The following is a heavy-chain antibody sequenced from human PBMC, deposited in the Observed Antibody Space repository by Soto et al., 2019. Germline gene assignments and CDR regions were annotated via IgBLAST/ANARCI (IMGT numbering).Heavy chain of an antibody. V-gene: IGHV4-39*01. CDR1: GGSISSSSYY. CDR2: IYYSGST. Sequence: PSETLSLTCTVSGGSISSSSYYWGWIRQPPGKGLEWIGSIYYSGSTYYNPSLKSRVTISVDTSKNQFSLKLSSVTAADTAVYYCATFKYSSGWYSPYYFDYWGQGTLVTSPQ. J-gene: IGHJ4*02. CDR3: ATFKYSSGWYSPYYFDY. D-gene: IGHD6-19*01.